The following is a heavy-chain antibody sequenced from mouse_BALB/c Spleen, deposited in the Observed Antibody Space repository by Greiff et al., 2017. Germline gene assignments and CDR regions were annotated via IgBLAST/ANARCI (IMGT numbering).Heavy chain of an antibody. D-gene: IGHD3-3*01. J-gene: IGHJ4*01. CDR3: TGTLYYYAMDY. CDR2: IRLKSDNYAT. V-gene: IGHV6-6*02. CDR1: GFTFSSYT. Sequence: EVKVVESGGGLVQPGGSLKLSCAASGFTFSSYTMSWVRQTPEKGLEWVAEIRLKSDNYATHYAESVKGKFTISRDDSKSRLYLQMNSLRAEDTGIYYCTGTLYYYAMDYWGQGTSVTVAS.